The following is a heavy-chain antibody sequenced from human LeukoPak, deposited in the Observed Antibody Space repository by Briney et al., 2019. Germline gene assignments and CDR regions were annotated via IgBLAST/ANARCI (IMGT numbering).Heavy chain of an antibody. V-gene: IGHV3-74*01. CDR3: AKLAAPTN. Sequence: GGSLRLSRAASGFTFSSYWMYCVRQAPGKGLVWVSRINNDGSSATYADSVKGRFTISRDNAKNTLYLQMNSLRAEDTAIYYCAKLAAPTNWGQGTLVTVSS. D-gene: IGHD3-3*02. CDR2: INNDGSSA. CDR1: GFTFSSYW. J-gene: IGHJ4*02.